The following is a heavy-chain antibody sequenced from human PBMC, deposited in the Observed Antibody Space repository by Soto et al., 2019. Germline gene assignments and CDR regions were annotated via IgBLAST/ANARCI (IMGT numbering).Heavy chain of an antibody. Sequence: QVQLVQSGAEVKKPGSSVKVSCKASGGTFSSYAISWVRQAPGQGLEWMGGIIPIFGTANHAQKFQGRVTITADKSTSTAFMELSSLRSEDTAVYYCGSRVQGLRFSGMDVWGQGTTVTVSS. J-gene: IGHJ6*02. CDR3: GSRVQGLRFSGMDV. CDR2: IIPIFGTA. V-gene: IGHV1-69*06. CDR1: GGTFSSYA. D-gene: IGHD3-3*01.